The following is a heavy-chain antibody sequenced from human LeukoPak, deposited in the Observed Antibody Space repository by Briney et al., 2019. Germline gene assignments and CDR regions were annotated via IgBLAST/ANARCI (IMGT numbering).Heavy chain of an antibody. CDR3: AKHGLYDSSGYGAHSDY. CDR2: IKQDGSEK. Sequence: PGGSLRLSCAASGFTFSSYWMSWVRQAPGKGLEWVANIKQDGSEKYYADSVKGRFTISRDNSKNTLYLQMNSLRAEDTAVYYCAKHGLYDSSGYGAHSDYWGQGTLVTVSS. V-gene: IGHV3-7*01. D-gene: IGHD3-22*01. CDR1: GFTFSSYW. J-gene: IGHJ4*02.